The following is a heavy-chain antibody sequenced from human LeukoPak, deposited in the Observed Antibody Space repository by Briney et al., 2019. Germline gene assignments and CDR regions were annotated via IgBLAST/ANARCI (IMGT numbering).Heavy chain of an antibody. CDR1: GYTFTGYY. V-gene: IGHV1-2*02. J-gene: IGHJ4*02. Sequence: ASVKVSCKASGYTFTGYYMHWVRQAPGQGLEWMGWISPNSGGTNYAQKFQGRVTMTRDTSISTAYMELRSLRSDDTAVYYCARGAVRLLLFGDSGRKSKTYFDYWGQGTLVTVSS. D-gene: IGHD3-10*01. CDR2: ISPNSGGT. CDR3: ARGAVRLLLFGDSGRKSKTYFDY.